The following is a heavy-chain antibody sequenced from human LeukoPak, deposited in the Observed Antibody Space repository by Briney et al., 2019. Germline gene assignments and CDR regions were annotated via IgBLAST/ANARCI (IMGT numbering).Heavy chain of an antibody. CDR2: IRSDGSIK. D-gene: IGHD5-18*01. J-gene: IGHJ6*02. Sequence: GGSLGLSCAASGFTFSSCGMHWVRQAPGKGLEWVAFIRSDGSIKYYADSVKGRFTISRDNSKNTLYLQMSSLRAEDTAVYYCARDASRGYSYGRPGRDGMDVWGQGTTVTVSS. V-gene: IGHV3-30*02. CDR3: ARDASRGYSYGRPGRDGMDV. CDR1: GFTFSSCG.